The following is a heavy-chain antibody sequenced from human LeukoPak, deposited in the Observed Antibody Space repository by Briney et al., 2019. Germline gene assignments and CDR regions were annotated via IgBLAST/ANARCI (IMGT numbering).Heavy chain of an antibody. J-gene: IGHJ5*02. CDR2: IYTSGST. CDR1: GGSISSGSYY. Sequence: SQTLSFTCTVSGGSISSGSYYWSWIRQPAGKGLEWIGRIYTSGSTNYNPSLKSRVTISVDTSKNQFSLKLSSVTAADTAVYYCAREVLGGVLRFLHWFDPWGQGTLVTVSS. V-gene: IGHV4-61*02. D-gene: IGHD3-3*01. CDR3: AREVLGGVLRFLHWFDP.